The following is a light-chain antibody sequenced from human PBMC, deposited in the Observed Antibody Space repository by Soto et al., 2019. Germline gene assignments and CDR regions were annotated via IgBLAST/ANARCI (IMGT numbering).Light chain of an antibody. CDR2: DAS. J-gene: IGKJ4*01. V-gene: IGKV1-5*01. CDR3: QQYNSYSLT. CDR1: QSISNW. Sequence: DIQMTQSPSTLSASIGDRVTITCRASQSISNWLAWYQQKPGKAPRLLIYDASSLEGGVASRFSGSGSGTEFTLTISSLQPDDFATYYCQQYNSYSLTFGGGTKV.